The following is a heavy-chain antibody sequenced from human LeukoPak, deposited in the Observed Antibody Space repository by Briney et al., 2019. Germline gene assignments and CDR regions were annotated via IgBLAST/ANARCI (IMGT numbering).Heavy chain of an antibody. V-gene: IGHV3-30*02. Sequence: AGGSLRLSCAASGFTFSSYGMHWVRQAPGKGLEWVAFIRYDGSNKYYEDSVKGRFTISRDNSKNTLYLQMNSLRAEDTAVYYCASGSGSYRTPYYYMDVWAQGPRSPSP. J-gene: IGHJ6*03. CDR3: ASGSGSYRTPYYYMDV. CDR1: GFTFSSYG. D-gene: IGHD3-10*01. CDR2: IRYDGSNK.